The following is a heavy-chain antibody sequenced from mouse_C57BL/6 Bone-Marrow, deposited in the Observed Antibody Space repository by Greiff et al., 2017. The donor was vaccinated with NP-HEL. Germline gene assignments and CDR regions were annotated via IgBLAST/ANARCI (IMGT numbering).Heavy chain of an antibody. CDR2: IWSGGST. CDR1: GFSLTSYG. D-gene: IGHD3-1*01. Sequence: QVQLQQSGPGLVQPSQCLSITCTVSGFSLTSYGVHWVRQSPGKGLEWLGVIWSGGSTGYNAAFISRLSISKDNSKSQVFFKMNSLQADDTAIYYCVCVGALRDYWGQGTTLTVSS. V-gene: IGHV2-2*01. J-gene: IGHJ2*01. CDR3: VCVGALRDY.